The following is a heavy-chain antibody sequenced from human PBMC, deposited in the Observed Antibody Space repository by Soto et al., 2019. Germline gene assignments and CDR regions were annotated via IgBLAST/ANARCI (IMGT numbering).Heavy chain of an antibody. D-gene: IGHD3-22*01. CDR2: AYYTGKT. V-gene: IGHV4-39*01. J-gene: IGHJ5*02. CDR1: GGSMTSTSHY. CDR3: ARLYSDSRGYYWFDA. Sequence: QLQLQESGPGLVKPSETLSLTCTVSGGSMTSTSHYWGWIRQPPGKGLEWLGSAYYTGKTYDNPSLKSRVTVSVDTSKNQFSLRLNSVTAADAAVYHCARLYSDSRGYYWFDAWGQGAVVTVSS.